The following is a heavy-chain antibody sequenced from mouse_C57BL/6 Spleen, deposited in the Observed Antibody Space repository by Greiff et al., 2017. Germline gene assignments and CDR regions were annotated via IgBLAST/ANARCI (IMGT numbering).Heavy chain of an antibody. D-gene: IGHD2-3*01. Sequence: QVQLQQPGAELVKPGASVKLSCKASGYTFTSYWMHWVKQRPGQGLEWIGMIHPNSGSTNYNEKFKSKATLTVDKSSSTAYMQLSSLTSEDAAVYYWARWGYEVMDYWGQGTSVTVSS. CDR1: GYTFTSYW. V-gene: IGHV1-64*01. J-gene: IGHJ4*01. CDR2: IHPNSGST. CDR3: ARWGYEVMDY.